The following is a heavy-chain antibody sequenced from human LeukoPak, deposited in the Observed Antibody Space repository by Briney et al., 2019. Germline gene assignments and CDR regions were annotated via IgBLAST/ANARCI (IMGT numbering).Heavy chain of an antibody. CDR1: GGSISSSSYX. V-gene: IGHV4-39*02. CDR3: ARDSQHHSSASEY. D-gene: IGHD6-19*01. Sequence: SETLSLTCSVSGGSISSSSYXXXXIRQPXGXXXXXXXSXYXXGTTYXNPSLXXXVXMSVDTSKNQFSLKLSSVTAADTAVYYCARDSQHHSSASEYWGQGTLVTVSS. CDR2: XYXXGTT. J-gene: IGHJ4*02.